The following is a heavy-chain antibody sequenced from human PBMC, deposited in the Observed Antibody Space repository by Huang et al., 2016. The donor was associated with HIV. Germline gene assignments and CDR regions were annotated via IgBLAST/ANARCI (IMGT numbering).Heavy chain of an antibody. D-gene: IGHD7-27*01. J-gene: IGHJ4*02. CDR1: GYTFSSSF. CDR3: ARLGPHRSRSYFDY. CDR2: INPSRGVT. V-gene: IGHV1-46*01. Sequence: QVQLVQFGAEVKKPGASVKVSCKASGYTFSSSFLHWVRQAPGQGPCWLGIINPSRGVTTYAQNFQGRLTMTRDTSTSTIYMELRSLRAEDTAVYYCARLGPHRSRSYFDYWGQGTLVTVSS.